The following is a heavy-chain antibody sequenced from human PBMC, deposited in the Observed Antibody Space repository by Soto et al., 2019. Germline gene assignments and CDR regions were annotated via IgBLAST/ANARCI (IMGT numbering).Heavy chain of an antibody. J-gene: IGHJ6*02. Sequence: SVYVSWKASGGAFSSYAISCVRQAPGQALEWMGGISPIFGTANYAQKLQGRVNINADQSNTTAYMALSSLRSEDTAVYYCASDRSVKVTAIEGDYYGMDVWG. V-gene: IGHV1-69*13. CDR3: ASDRSVKVTAIEGDYYGMDV. D-gene: IGHD4-4*01. CDR2: ISPIFGTA. CDR1: GGAFSSYA.